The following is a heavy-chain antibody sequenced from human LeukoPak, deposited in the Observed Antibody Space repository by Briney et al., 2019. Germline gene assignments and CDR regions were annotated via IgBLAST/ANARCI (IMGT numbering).Heavy chain of an antibody. Sequence: GASVKVSCKVSGYTLTELSMHWVRQAPGKGLEWMGGFDPEDGETIYAQKFQGRVTMTEDTSTDTAYMELSSLRSEDTAVYYCATGLLYYYDSSGYYYFDYWGQGTLVTVSS. CDR1: GYTLTELS. J-gene: IGHJ4*02. V-gene: IGHV1-24*01. D-gene: IGHD3-22*01. CDR2: FDPEDGET. CDR3: ATGLLYYYDSSGYYYFDY.